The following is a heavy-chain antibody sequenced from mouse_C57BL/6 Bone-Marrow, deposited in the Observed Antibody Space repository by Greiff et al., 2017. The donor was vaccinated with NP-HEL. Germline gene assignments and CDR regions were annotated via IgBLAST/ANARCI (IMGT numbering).Heavy chain of an antibody. V-gene: IGHV1-81*01. Sequence: VKLQESGAELARPGASVKLSCKASGYTFTSYGISWVKQRTGQGLEWIGQLYPRSGNTYYNEKFKGKATLTADKSSSTAYMELRSLTSEDSAVYFCARDGYYPYWYFDVWGTGTTVTASS. CDR1: GYTFTSYG. J-gene: IGHJ1*03. CDR3: ARDGYYPYWYFDV. CDR2: LYPRSGNT. D-gene: IGHD2-3*01.